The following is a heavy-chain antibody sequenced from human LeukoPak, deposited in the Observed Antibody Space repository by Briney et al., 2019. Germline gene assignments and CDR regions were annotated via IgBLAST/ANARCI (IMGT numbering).Heavy chain of an antibody. CDR1: GFTFSYYW. V-gene: IGHV3-7*01. CDR3: ARGYCSGGSCYRNAFDV. CDR2: IKHDESEK. D-gene: IGHD2-15*01. Sequence: PGGSLRLSCAASGFTFSYYWMGWVRQAPGKGLEWVAYIKHDESEKYYVESVKGRFTISRDNAKNSLHLQMNSLRAEDTAVYYCARGYCSGGSCYRNAFDVWGQGTMVTVSS. J-gene: IGHJ3*01.